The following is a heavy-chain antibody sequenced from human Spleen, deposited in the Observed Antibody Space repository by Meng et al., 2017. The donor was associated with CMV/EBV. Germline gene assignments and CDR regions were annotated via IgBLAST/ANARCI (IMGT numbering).Heavy chain of an antibody. V-gene: IGHV3-20*04. Sequence: GESLKISCAASGFTFDDYGMSWVRQAPGKGLEWVSGTNWNGGNTGYAAAVKGRFTIFRDNAKNALYLQMKGLRAEDTAVYYCAREPWFSTSSGGDHWGQGTLVTVSS. J-gene: IGHJ4*02. CDR1: GFTFDDYG. D-gene: IGHD6-6*01. CDR2: TNWNGGNT. CDR3: AREPWFSTSSGGDH.